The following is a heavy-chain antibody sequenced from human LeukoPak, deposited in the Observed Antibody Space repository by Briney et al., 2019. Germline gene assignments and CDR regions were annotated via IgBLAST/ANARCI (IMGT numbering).Heavy chain of an antibody. D-gene: IGHD3-10*01. CDR3: ARGGSYFGSGSYCIDY. Sequence: PGGSLRLSCAASGFTFSSYAMNWVRKGPGKGLEWVSIISGGGGSTYYADSVKGRFTISRDISKNTLSLQMNSLRAEDTAVYFCARGGSYFGSGSYCIDYWGQGTLVTVSS. J-gene: IGHJ4*02. V-gene: IGHV3-23*01. CDR2: ISGGGGST. CDR1: GFTFSSYA.